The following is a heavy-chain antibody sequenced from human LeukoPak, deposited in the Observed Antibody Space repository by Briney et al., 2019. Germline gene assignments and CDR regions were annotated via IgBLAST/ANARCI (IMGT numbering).Heavy chain of an antibody. Sequence: GGSLRLSCAASGFTFSSYAMSWVRQAPGKGLEWVAVIWYDGSNKYYADSVKGRFTISRDNSKNTLYLQMNSLRAEDTAVYYCARDRYYGSGTYYNSAFDYWGQGTLVTVSS. CDR2: IWYDGSNK. D-gene: IGHD3-10*01. J-gene: IGHJ4*02. CDR3: ARDRYYGSGTYYNSAFDY. CDR1: GFTFSSYA. V-gene: IGHV3-33*08.